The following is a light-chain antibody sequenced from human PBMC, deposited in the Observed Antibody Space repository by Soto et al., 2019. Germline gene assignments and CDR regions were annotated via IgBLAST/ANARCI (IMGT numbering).Light chain of an antibody. CDR3: SSYTSSSTLV. J-gene: IGLJ1*01. Sequence: QSVLTQPASVSGSPGQSITISCTGTSSDVGGYNYVSWYQQHPGKAPKLMIYDVSNRPSGVYNRFSGSKSGNTASLTISGLQAEDEADYYCSSYTSSSTLVFGTGTKVPVL. V-gene: IGLV2-14*01. CDR2: DVS. CDR1: SSDVGGYNY.